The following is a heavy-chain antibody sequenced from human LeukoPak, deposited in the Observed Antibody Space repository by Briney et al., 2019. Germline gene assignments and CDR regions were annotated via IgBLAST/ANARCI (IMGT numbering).Heavy chain of an antibody. J-gene: IGHJ4*02. CDR1: GYTFTSYG. Sequence: GASVKVSCKASGYTFTSYGISWVRQAPGQGLEWMGWISSYNGNTNYAQKLQGRVTMTTDTSTSTAYMELRSLRSDDTAVYYCARVEYYDILTGPLDYWGQGTLVTVSS. CDR3: ARVEYYDILTGPLDY. D-gene: IGHD3-9*01. V-gene: IGHV1-18*01. CDR2: ISSYNGNT.